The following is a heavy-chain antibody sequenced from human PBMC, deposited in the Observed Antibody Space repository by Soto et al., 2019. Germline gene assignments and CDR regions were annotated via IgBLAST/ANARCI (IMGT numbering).Heavy chain of an antibody. CDR1: GGTFSSYA. D-gene: IGHD3-10*01. CDR3: ALHYGSGNNYYYYGMDV. V-gene: IGHV1-69*12. Sequence: QVQLVQSGAEVKKPGSSVKVSCKASGGTFSSYAISWVRQAPGQGLEWMGGIIPIFGTADYAQKFQGRVTITADESTSTAYMELSSMRSEDTAVYYCALHYGSGNNYYYYGMDVWGQGTTVTVSS. J-gene: IGHJ6*02. CDR2: IIPIFGTA.